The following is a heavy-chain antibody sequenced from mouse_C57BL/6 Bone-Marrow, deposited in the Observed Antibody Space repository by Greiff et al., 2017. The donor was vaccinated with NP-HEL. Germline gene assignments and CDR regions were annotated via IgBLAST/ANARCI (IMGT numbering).Heavy chain of an antibody. J-gene: IGHJ2*01. D-gene: IGHD2-4*01. Sequence: EVQLQQSVAELVRPGASVKLSCTASGFNIKNTYMHWVKQRPEQGLEWIGRIDPANGNTKYAPKFQGKATITADTSSNTAYLQLSSLTSEDTAIYYCVYDYDGGYYFDYWGQGITLTVSS. CDR3: VYDYDGGYYFDY. V-gene: IGHV14-3*01. CDR1: GFNIKNTY. CDR2: IDPANGNT.